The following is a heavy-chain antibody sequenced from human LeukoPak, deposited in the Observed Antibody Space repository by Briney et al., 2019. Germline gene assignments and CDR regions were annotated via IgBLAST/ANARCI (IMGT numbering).Heavy chain of an antibody. CDR2: IIPILGIA. D-gene: IGHD3-22*01. CDR1: GGTFSSYA. CDR3: AAGYYDSSGYYYGWYFDL. J-gene: IGHJ2*01. Sequence: SVTVSCKASGGTFSSYAISWVRQAPGQGLEWMGRIIPILGIANYAQKFQGRVTITADKSTSTAYMELSSLRSEDTAVYYCAAGYYDSSGYYYGWYFDLWGRGTLVTVSS. V-gene: IGHV1-69*04.